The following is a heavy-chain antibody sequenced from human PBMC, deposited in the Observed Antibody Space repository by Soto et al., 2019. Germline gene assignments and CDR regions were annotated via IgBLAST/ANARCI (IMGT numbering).Heavy chain of an antibody. CDR2: INPSGGST. CDR3: ARDGLLWFRELAPPAY. V-gene: IGHV1-46*03. Sequence: QVQLVQSGAEVKKPGASVKVSCKASGYTFTSYYMHWVRQAPGQGLELLVIINPSGGSTSYAQKFQGRVTMNRDTSTSTVYMELSSLRSEDTAVYYCARDGLLWFRELAPPAYWGQGTLVTVSS. D-gene: IGHD3-10*01. J-gene: IGHJ4*02. CDR1: GYTFTSYY.